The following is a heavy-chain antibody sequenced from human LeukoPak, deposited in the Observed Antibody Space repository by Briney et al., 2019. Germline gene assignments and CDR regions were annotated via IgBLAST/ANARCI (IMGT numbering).Heavy chain of an antibody. CDR3: ARDGGITMVRGLRWFDP. CDR2: IYTSGST. V-gene: IGHV4-61*02. CDR1: GGSISNGSYY. J-gene: IGHJ5*02. Sequence: SETLSLTCTVSGGSISNGSYYWSWIRQPAGKGLEWIGRIYTSGSTNYNPSLKSRVTISVDTSKNQFSLKLSSVTAADTAVYYCARDGGITMVRGLRWFDPWGQGTLVTVSS. D-gene: IGHD3-10*01.